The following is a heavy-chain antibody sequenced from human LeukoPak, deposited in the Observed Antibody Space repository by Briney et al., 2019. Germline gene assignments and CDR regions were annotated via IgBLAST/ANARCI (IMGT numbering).Heavy chain of an antibody. D-gene: IGHD3-22*01. CDR2: INHSGST. V-gene: IGHV4-34*01. Sequence: KPSETLSLTCTVSGGSISSYYWSWIRQPPGKGLEWIGEINHSGSTDYNPSLKSRVTISVDTSKNQFSLKLSSVTAADTAVYYCARPVQNYYDSKDYWGQGTLVTVSS. J-gene: IGHJ4*02. CDR1: GGSISSYY. CDR3: ARPVQNYYDSKDY.